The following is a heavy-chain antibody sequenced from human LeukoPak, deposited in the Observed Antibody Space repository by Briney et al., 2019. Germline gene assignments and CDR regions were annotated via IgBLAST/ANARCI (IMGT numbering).Heavy chain of an antibody. J-gene: IGHJ4*02. CDR2: ISAYNGNT. CDR3: ARDASGYSSGWWSY. D-gene: IGHD6-19*01. Sequence: ASVKVSCKASGGTFSSYAISWVRQAPGQGLEWMGWISAYNGNTNYAQKLQGRVTMTTDTSTSTAYMELRSLRSDDTAVYYCARDASGYSSGWWSYWGQGTLVTVSS. CDR1: GGTFSSYA. V-gene: IGHV1-18*01.